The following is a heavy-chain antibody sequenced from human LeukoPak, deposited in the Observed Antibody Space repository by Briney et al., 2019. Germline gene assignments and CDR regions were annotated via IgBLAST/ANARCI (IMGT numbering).Heavy chain of an antibody. J-gene: IGHJ4*02. CDR1: GFTFSSYG. V-gene: IGHV3-30*18. D-gene: IGHD6-13*01. Sequence: GGSLRLSYAASGFTFSSYGMHWVRQAPGKGLEWVAVIPYDGSNKYYADSVKGRFTISRDNSKNTLYLQMNSLRAEDTAVYYCAKTRPLDSSSWSHGDYWGQGTLVTVSS. CDR2: IPYDGSNK. CDR3: AKTRPLDSSSWSHGDY.